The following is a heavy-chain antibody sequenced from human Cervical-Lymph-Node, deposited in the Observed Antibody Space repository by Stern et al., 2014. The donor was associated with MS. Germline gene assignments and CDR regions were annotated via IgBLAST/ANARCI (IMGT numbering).Heavy chain of an antibody. D-gene: IGHD2-15*01. Sequence: VQLVESGGGLVQPGRSLRLSCAPSGFTFSHFALHWVRQSPGKGLEWVAFISDDGAKEYYADSVKGRFTISRDNSNNTLYLQMTSMRTEDTAMYFCARERGYCSGGRCHPYSFDYWGQGTLVTVSS. CDR1: GFTFSHFA. CDR2: ISDDGAKE. CDR3: ARERGYCSGGRCHPYSFDY. J-gene: IGHJ4*02. V-gene: IGHV3-30-3*01.